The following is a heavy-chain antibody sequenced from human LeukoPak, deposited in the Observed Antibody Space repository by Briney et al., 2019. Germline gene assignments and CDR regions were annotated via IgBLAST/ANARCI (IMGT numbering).Heavy chain of an antibody. V-gene: IGHV3-11*04. J-gene: IGHJ4*02. CDR2: ISSGTITM. CDR3: ARDGEFDY. Sequence: PGGSLRLSCAASGFTFSDYYMSWIRQAPGKGLEWISYISSGTITMYYADSMKGRFTISRDNAKNSLYLQMNGLKADDTAVYYCARDGEFDYWGQGTLVTVSS. CDR1: GFTFSDYY.